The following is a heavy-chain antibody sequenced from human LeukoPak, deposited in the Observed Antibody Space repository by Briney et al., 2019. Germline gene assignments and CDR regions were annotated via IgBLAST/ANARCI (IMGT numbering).Heavy chain of an antibody. Sequence: GGSLRLSCAASGFTFSSYSMNWVRQAPGKGLEWVSSISSSSSYIYYADSVKGRFTISRDNAKNSLYLQMNSLRAEDMALYYCAKADGSGSYYNPFDYWGQGTLVTVSS. D-gene: IGHD3-10*01. CDR1: GFTFSSYS. J-gene: IGHJ4*02. CDR3: AKADGSGSYYNPFDY. CDR2: ISSSSSYI. V-gene: IGHV3-21*04.